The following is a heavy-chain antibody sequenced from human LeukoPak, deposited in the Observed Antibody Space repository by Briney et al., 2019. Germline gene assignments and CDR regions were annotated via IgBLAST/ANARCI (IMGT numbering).Heavy chain of an antibody. D-gene: IGHD1-26*01. Sequence: SETLSLTCAVYGGSFSGYYWSWIRQPPGKGLEWIGEINHSGSTNYNPSLKSRVTISVDTSKNQFSLKLSSVTAADTAVYYCAGNLREPTSSYYYYYMDVWGKGTTVTVSS. V-gene: IGHV4-34*01. J-gene: IGHJ6*03. CDR1: GGSFSGYY. CDR2: INHSGST. CDR3: AGNLREPTSSYYYYYMDV.